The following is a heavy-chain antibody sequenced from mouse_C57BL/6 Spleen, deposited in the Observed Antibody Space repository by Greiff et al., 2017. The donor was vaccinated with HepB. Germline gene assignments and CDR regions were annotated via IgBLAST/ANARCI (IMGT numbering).Heavy chain of an antibody. V-gene: IGHV1-82*01. CDR2: IYPGDGDT. Sequence: QVQLQQSGPELVKPGASVKISCKASGYAFSSSWMNWVKQRPGKGLEWIGRIYPGDGDTNYNGKFKGKATLTADKSSSTAYMQLSSLTSEDSAVYFCARWGDYDVGSAMDYWGQGTSVTVSS. CDR3: ARWGDYDVGSAMDY. D-gene: IGHD2-4*01. J-gene: IGHJ4*01. CDR1: GYAFSSSW.